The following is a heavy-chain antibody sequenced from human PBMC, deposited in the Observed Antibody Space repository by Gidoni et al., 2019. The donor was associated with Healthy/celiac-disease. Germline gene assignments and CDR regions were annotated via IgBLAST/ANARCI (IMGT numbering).Heavy chain of an antibody. J-gene: IGHJ5*02. Sequence: EVQLVESGGGLVKHGGSLRLSCAASGFTFSSYSMNWVRQAPGKGLEWVSSMNIKSSHLYYADSVRGRFTISRDNAKNSLYLQMNSLRAEDTAVYYCARGGLYQTSEYNWFDPWGQGILVTVSS. CDR2: MNIKSSHL. CDR3: ARGGLYQTSEYNWFDP. D-gene: IGHD2-8*01. V-gene: IGHV3-21*01. CDR1: GFTFSSYS.